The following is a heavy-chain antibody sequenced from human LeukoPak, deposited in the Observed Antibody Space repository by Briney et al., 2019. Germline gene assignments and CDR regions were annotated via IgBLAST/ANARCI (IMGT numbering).Heavy chain of an antibody. CDR3: ATDRGSSPFDY. CDR1: EFTFSTYG. D-gene: IGHD1-26*01. Sequence: GGSLRLSCAASEFTFSTYGMHWVRQAPGKGLEWVAVIWSDGSKKYHADSVEGRFTISRGNSKNTLYLQMNSLRAEDTAVYYCATDRGSSPFDYWGQGTQVTVS. CDR2: IWSDGSKK. J-gene: IGHJ4*02. V-gene: IGHV3-33*01.